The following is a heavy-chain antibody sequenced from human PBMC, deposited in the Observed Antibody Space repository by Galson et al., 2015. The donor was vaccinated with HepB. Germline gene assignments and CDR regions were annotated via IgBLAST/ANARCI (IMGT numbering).Heavy chain of an antibody. D-gene: IGHD6-13*01. CDR1: AFTVSGNY. V-gene: IGHV3-53*01. Sequence: SLRLSCAASAFTVSGNYMSWVRQAPGGGLEWVSVIYSGGTTHYADSVKGRFAISTDSSKNTVYLQMNPLRAEDTPVYYCASSIVAGTQPLKYWGQGTLVTVSS. CDR2: IYSGGTT. CDR3: ASSIVAGTQPLKY. J-gene: IGHJ4*01.